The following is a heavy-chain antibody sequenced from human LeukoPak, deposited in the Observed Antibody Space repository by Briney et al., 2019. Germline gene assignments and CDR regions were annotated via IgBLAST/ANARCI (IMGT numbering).Heavy chain of an antibody. CDR3: AKDGVAVAGNYYYYYYMDV. CDR2: ISGDGGST. V-gene: IGHV3-43*02. Sequence: GGSLRLSCAASGFTFDDYATHWVRQAPGKGLEWVSLISGDGGSTYYADSVKGRFTISRDNSKNSLYLQMNSLRTEDTALYYCAKDGVAVAGNYYYYYYMDVWGKGTTVTVSS. CDR1: GFTFDDYA. J-gene: IGHJ6*03. D-gene: IGHD6-19*01.